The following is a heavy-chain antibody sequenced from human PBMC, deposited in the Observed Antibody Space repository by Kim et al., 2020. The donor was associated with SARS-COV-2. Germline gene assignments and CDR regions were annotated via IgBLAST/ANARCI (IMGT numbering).Heavy chain of an antibody. Sequence: SETLSLTCAVSGYSIIASHWWTWVRQPPGKGLEWIGEVYRDGRTNYNSTLKSRVTISIDKSSNHFSLRLTSVTAADTAVYYCAREGVGSPALDWGQGTLVTVSS. J-gene: IGHJ4*02. CDR1: GYSIIASHW. V-gene: IGHV4-4*02. CDR3: AREGVGSPALD. CDR2: VYRDGRT. D-gene: IGHD1-26*01.